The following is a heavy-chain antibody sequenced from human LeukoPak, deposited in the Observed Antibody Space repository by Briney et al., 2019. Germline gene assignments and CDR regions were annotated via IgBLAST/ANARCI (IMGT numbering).Heavy chain of an antibody. D-gene: IGHD2-15*01. V-gene: IGHV4-39*01. CDR2: IYYSGST. CDR1: GGSISSSSSY. CDR3: ARRGTGFDP. J-gene: IGHJ5*02. Sequence: PSETLSLTCTVSGGSISSSSSYWGWIRQPPGKGLEWIGSIYYSGSTYYNPSLKSRVTISVDTSKNQFSLKLSSVTAADTAVYYCARRGTGFDPWGQGTLVTVSS.